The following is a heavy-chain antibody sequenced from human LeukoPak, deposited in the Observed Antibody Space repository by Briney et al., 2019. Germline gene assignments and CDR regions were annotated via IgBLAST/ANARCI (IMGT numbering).Heavy chain of an antibody. D-gene: IGHD3-22*01. CDR2: ISWKSGSI. J-gene: IGHJ4*02. CDR3: AKSTYYFDSSGYYDMYYFDY. V-gene: IGHV3-9*03. CDR1: GFTFDDYA. Sequence: GRSLRLSCAASGFTFDDYAMHWFRQAPGKGLEWVSGISWKSGSIGYADSVKGRFTISRDDAKDSLFLQMNSLRVEDMALYYCAKSTYYFDSSGYYDMYYFDYWGQGTLVTVSS.